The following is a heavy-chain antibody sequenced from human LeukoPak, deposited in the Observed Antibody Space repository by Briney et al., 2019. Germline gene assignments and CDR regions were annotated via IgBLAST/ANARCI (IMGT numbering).Heavy chain of an antibody. CDR3: ARDTSPYIGTVWFDAFDI. Sequence: GGPLRLSCAVSGFTFTDYWMTWVRQAPGKGLEWVANMKGDGTKKNYVDSVKGRLAISGDSATNAVYLQLTSLRADDTAVYYCARDTSPYIGTVWFDAFDIWGQGTMVTVSS. V-gene: IGHV3-7*01. J-gene: IGHJ3*02. CDR2: MKGDGTKK. CDR1: GFTFTDYW. D-gene: IGHD3-10*01.